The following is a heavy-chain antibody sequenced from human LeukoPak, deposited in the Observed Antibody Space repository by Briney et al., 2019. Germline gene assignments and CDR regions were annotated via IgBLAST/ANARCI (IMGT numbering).Heavy chain of an antibody. V-gene: IGHV4-59*01. CDR2: IYYSGST. CDR3: ARDMRAYYYGSGRFDP. D-gene: IGHD3-10*01. J-gene: IGHJ5*02. Sequence: SETLSLTCTVSGGSISSYYWNWIRQPPGKGLEWIGYIYYSGSTNYNPSLKSRVTISVDTSKNQFSLKLSSVTAADTAVYYCARDMRAYYYGSGRFDPWGQGTLVTVSS. CDR1: GGSISSYY.